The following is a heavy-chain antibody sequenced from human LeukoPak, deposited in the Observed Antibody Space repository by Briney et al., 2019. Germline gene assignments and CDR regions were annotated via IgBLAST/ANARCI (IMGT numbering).Heavy chain of an antibody. D-gene: IGHD1-26*01. CDR2: IKSEADGGAA. Sequence: GGSLRLSCAVSGFTFSDAWMIWVRQAPGKGLEWVGRIKSEADGGAAEYAALMKGRFTISRDDSKNTLYLQMNSLKTDDTAVYYCATDLSWELQFDYWGQGTLVTVSS. CDR3: ATDLSWELQFDY. V-gene: IGHV3-15*01. CDR1: GFTFSDAW. J-gene: IGHJ4*02.